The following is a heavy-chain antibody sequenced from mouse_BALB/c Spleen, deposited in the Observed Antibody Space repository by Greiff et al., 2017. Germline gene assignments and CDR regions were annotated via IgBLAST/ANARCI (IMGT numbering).Heavy chain of an antibody. CDR2: IAPGSGST. Sequence: DLVKPGASVKLSCKASGYTFTSYWINWIKQRPGQGLEWIGRIAPGSGSTYYNEMFKGKATLTVDTSSSTAYIQLSSLSSEDSAVYCCARSNWDDYFDYWGQGTTLTVSS. V-gene: IGHV1S41*01. D-gene: IGHD4-1*01. J-gene: IGHJ2*01. CDR1: GYTFTSYW. CDR3: ARSNWDDYFDY.